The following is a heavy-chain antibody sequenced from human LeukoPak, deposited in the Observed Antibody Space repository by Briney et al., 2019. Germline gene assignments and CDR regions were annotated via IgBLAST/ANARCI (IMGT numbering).Heavy chain of an antibody. CDR2: INPNSGGT. V-gene: IGHV1-2*02. CDR1: VDTFTVYY. CDR3: ARDPPIGGADVFDI. Sequence: ASLKVSCKAAVDTFTVYYMHWVRQAPGQGLEWMGWINPNSGGTNYAQKFQGRVTMTRDTSISTAYMELSRLTYDDTAVYYCARDPPIGGADVFDIWGQGTMVTVSS. J-gene: IGHJ3*02. D-gene: IGHD3-16*02.